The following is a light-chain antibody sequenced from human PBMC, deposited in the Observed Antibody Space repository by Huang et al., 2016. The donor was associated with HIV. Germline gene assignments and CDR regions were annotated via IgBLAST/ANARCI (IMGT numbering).Light chain of an antibody. CDR1: RSVISFH. J-gene: IGKJ4*01. CDR2: GAS. CDR3: QQYGNSSFT. Sequence: EIVLTQSPGTLSLSPGERATLSCWASRSVISFHLAWFQQRPGQAPRLLIYGASSRATGIPHRFSGSGSGTDFTLTISRLEPEDSAVYYCQQYGNSSFTFGGGT. V-gene: IGKV3-20*01.